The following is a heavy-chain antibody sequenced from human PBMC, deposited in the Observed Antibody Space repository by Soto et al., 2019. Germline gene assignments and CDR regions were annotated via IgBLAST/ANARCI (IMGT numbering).Heavy chain of an antibody. D-gene: IGHD1-26*01. J-gene: IGHJ6*03. Sequence: SLRLSCAASGFSFTLYDMHWVRQAPGKGLEWVSGISWNGDNIGYAGSVKGRFTISRDNAKNSLYLQMNSLRAEDTAVYYCAKSGTRSYYYYYYMDVWGKGTTVTVSS. CDR2: ISWNGDNI. CDR1: GFSFTLYD. CDR3: AKSGTRSYYYYYYMDV. V-gene: IGHV3-9*01.